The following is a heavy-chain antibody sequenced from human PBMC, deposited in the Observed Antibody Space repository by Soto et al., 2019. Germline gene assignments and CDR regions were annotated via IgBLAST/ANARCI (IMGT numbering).Heavy chain of an antibody. J-gene: IGHJ4*02. D-gene: IGHD6-19*01. Sequence: EAQLVESGGGLVKPGGSLRLSCAASGFTFSNVWMNWVRQAPGKGLEWVGHIKSKIDGGTTDYAEPVKGRFNISRDDSKNTLYLEMNSLKTEDTAVYYCTPLALNYNSRWYEFSDWGQGTRVTVSS. CDR3: TPLALNYNSRWYEFSD. CDR2: IKSKIDGGTT. V-gene: IGHV3-15*07. CDR1: GFTFSNVW.